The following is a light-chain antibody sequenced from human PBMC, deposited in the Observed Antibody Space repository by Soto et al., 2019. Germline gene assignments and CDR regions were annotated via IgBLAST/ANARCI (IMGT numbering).Light chain of an antibody. V-gene: IGKV3-20*01. CDR1: QSVSSSY. CDR2: GAS. Sequence: EIVLTQSPGTLSLSPGERATLSCRASQSVSSSYLAWYQQKPGQAPRLLIYGASSRATGIPDRFSGSGSGTYLTLTISILEPDDFAVYYCQQYGSSPPWTFGQGTKVEIK. CDR3: QQYGSSPPWT. J-gene: IGKJ1*01.